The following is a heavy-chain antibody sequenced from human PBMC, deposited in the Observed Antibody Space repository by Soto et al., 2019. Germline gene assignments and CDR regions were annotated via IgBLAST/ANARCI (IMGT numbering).Heavy chain of an antibody. CDR3: ARFASKRFLEWLSANAFDI. CDR2: INPNSGGT. J-gene: IGHJ3*02. Sequence: ASVKVSCKASGYTFTGYYMHWVRQAPGQGLEWMGWINPNSGGTNYAQKFQGWVTMTRDTSISTAYMELSRLRSDDTAVYYCARFASKRFLEWLSANAFDIWGQGTMVTVSS. V-gene: IGHV1-2*04. D-gene: IGHD3-3*01. CDR1: GYTFTGYY.